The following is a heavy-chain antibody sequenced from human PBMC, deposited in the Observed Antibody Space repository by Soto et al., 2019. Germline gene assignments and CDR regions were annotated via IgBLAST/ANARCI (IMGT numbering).Heavy chain of an antibody. CDR2: INHSGST. CDR3: ARGHGIAAQDY. J-gene: IGHJ4*02. CDR1: GGSFSGYY. V-gene: IGHV4-34*01. D-gene: IGHD6-6*01. Sequence: QVQLQQWGAGLLKPSETLSLTCAVYGGSFSGYYWSWIRQPPGKGLEWIGEINHSGSTNYNPSLKSRVTISVDTSKNHFSLKLSAVTAADTAVYYCARGHGIAAQDYWRQGTLVTVSS.